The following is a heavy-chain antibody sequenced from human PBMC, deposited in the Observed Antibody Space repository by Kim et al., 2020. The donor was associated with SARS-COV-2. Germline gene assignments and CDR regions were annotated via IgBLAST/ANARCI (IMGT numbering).Heavy chain of an antibody. CDR3: ARGVAAAGPYYYYYGMDV. J-gene: IGHJ6*02. D-gene: IGHD6-13*01. Sequence: ASVKVSCKASGYTFTSYAMHWVRQAPGQRLEWMGWINAGNGNTKYSQKFQGRVTITRDTSASTAYMELSSLRSEDTAVYYCARGVAAAGPYYYYYGMDVWGQGTTVTVSS. CDR1: GYTFTSYA. CDR2: INAGNGNT. V-gene: IGHV1-3*01.